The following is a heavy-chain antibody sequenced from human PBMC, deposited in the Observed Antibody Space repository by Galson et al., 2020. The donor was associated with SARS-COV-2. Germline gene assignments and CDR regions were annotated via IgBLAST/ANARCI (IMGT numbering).Heavy chain of an antibody. J-gene: IGHJ6*03. CDR3: ARDRSGWYGDYYYYYYMDV. CDR1: GFTFSSYA. Sequence: GESLKISCAASGFTFSSYAMHWVRQAPGKGLEWVAVISYDGSNKYYADSVKGRFTISRDNSKNTLYLQMNSLRAEDTAVYYCARDRSGWYGDYYYYYYMDVWGKGTTVTVSS. CDR2: ISYDGSNK. D-gene: IGHD6-19*01. V-gene: IGHV3-30*01.